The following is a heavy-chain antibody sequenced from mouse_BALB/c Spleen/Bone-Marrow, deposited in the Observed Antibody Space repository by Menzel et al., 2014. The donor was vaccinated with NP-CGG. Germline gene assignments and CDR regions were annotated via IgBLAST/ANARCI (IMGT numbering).Heavy chain of an antibody. CDR1: GYTFTRYV. V-gene: IGHV1-14*01. D-gene: IGHD1-1*01. CDR3: ARERDYGDYFDY. J-gene: IGHJ2*01. Sequence: EVQLQQSGPELVKPGASVKMSCKASGYTFTRYVLHWVWQKPVLSLDWMFHINLFYEGSKYNEKFKGEATLTSDKSSHTAYMELSSLTSDDSAVYYCARERDYGDYFDYWGQGTTLTVSS. CDR2: INLFYEGS.